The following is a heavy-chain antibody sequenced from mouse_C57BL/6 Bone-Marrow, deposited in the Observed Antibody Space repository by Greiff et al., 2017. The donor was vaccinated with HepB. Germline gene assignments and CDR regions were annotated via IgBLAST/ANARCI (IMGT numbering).Heavy chain of an antibody. V-gene: IGHV1-69*01. Sequence: QVQLQQPGAELVMPGASVKLSCKASGYTFTSYWKHWVKQRPGQGLEWIGEIDPSDSYTNYNQKFKGKSTLTVDKSSSTAYMQLSSLTSEDSAVYYCARSHYYGSPWGQGTLVTVSA. D-gene: IGHD1-1*01. CDR3: ARSHYYGSP. J-gene: IGHJ3*01. CDR2: IDPSDSYT. CDR1: GYTFTSYW.